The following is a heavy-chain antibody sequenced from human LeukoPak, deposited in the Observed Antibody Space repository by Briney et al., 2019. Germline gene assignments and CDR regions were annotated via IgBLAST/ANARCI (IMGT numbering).Heavy chain of an antibody. CDR2: ISGSGTTI. J-gene: IGHJ4*02. V-gene: IGHV3-48*04. Sequence: HPGGSLRLSCAASGFTFSSYSINWVRQAPGKGLEWVSYISGSGTTIYYADSVKGRFTISRDNAKNSLYLQMNSLRAEDTAVYYCARDRTSDSKKYYFDYWGQGTLVTVSS. D-gene: IGHD2-21*02. CDR3: ARDRTSDSKKYYFDY. CDR1: GFTFSSYS.